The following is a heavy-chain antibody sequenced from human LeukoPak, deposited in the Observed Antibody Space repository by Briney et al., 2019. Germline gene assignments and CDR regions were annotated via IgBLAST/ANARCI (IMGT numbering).Heavy chain of an antibody. V-gene: IGHV4-34*01. D-gene: IGHD2-8*01. J-gene: IGHJ5*02. CDR1: GGSFSGYY. CDR2: IYYSGST. CDR3: ARAGLHIVLMVYAQGSWFDP. Sequence: SETLSLTCAVYGGSFSGYYWSWIRQPPGKGLEWIGSIYYSGSTYYNPSLKSRVTISVDTSKNQFSLKLSSVTAADTAVYYCARAGLHIVLMVYAQGSWFDPWGQGTLVTVSS.